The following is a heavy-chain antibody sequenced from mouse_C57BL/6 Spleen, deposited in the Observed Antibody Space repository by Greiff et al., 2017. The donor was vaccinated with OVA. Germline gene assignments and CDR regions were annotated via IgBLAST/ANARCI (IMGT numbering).Heavy chain of an antibody. J-gene: IGHJ3*01. V-gene: IGHV1-62-2*01. D-gene: IGHD2-5*01. Sequence: QVQLQQSGAELVKPGASVKLSCKASGYTFTEYTIHWVKQRSGQGLEWIGWFYPGSGSTNYNEKFKGKATFTADTSSNTAYMQLSSLTTEDSAIYYCARGGSNYGFAYWGQGTLVTVSA. CDR1: GYTFTEYT. CDR3: ARGGSNYGFAY. CDR2: FYPGSGST.